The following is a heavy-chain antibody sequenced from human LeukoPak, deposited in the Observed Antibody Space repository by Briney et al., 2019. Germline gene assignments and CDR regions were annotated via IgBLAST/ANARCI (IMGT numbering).Heavy chain of an antibody. J-gene: IGHJ4*02. Sequence: PGGSLRLSCAASGFTFSSYGMHWVRQAPGKGLEWVAFIRYDGSDKYYADSVKGRFTIPRDNSKNTLFLQMNSLRAEDTAVYYCAKDRGYIYGTDFDYWGQGTMVTVSS. V-gene: IGHV3-30*02. D-gene: IGHD5-18*01. CDR3: AKDRGYIYGTDFDY. CDR2: IRYDGSDK. CDR1: GFTFSSYG.